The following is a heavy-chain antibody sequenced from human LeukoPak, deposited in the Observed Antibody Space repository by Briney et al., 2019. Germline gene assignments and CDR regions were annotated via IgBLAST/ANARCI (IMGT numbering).Heavy chain of an antibody. D-gene: IGHD3-10*01. CDR2: ISPNSGGT. V-gene: IGHV1-2*02. CDR3: ARDRAYYYGSGPFYWFDP. J-gene: IGHJ5*02. Sequence: ASVKVSCKASGYTFTGYYMHWVRQAPGQGLEWMGWISPNSGGTNYAQKFQGRVTMTRDTSISTAYMELSRLRSDDTAVYYCARDRAYYYGSGPFYWFDPWGQGTLVTVSS. CDR1: GYTFTGYY.